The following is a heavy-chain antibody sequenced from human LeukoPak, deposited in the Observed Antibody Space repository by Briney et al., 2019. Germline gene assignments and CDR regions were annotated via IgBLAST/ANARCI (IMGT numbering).Heavy chain of an antibody. CDR2: ISYDGSNK. J-gene: IGHJ4*02. CDR1: GFTFSSYA. Sequence: GRSLRLSCAASGFTFSSYAMHWVRQAPGKGLEWVAVISYDGSNKYYADSVKGRFTISRDNSKNTLYLQMNSLRAEDTAVYYCARAPGDPGNFWGQGTLVTVSS. CDR3: ARAPGDPGNF. D-gene: IGHD4-17*01. V-gene: IGHV3-30*04.